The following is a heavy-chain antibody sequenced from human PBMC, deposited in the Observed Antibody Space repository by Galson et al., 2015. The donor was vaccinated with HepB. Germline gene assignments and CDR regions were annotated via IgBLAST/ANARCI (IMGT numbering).Heavy chain of an antibody. V-gene: IGHV4-4*02. CDR2: IYDRGST. CDR3: ARACISGCDS. Sequence: ETLSLTCAVSGASIGSSEWWSWVRQPPGKGLEWIGEIYDRGSTNYNPSLKSRVTILLDKSKNQFSLRLNSVTAADTAVYYCARACISGCDSWGQGTLVIVSS. D-gene: IGHD6-19*01. CDR1: GASIGSSEW. J-gene: IGHJ4*02.